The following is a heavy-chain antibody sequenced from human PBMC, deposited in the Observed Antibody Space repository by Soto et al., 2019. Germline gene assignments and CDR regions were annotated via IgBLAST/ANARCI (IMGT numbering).Heavy chain of an antibody. J-gene: IGHJ3*02. D-gene: IGHD2-2*01. CDR1: GFTFSTYA. V-gene: IGHV3-64*01. Sequence: EVQLVESGGGLVQPGGSLRLSCAASGFTFSTYAMHWVSQAPGMGLEYVSLISGDGRSTYYANSVKGRFTISRDNSKNTLYLQMGSLRAEDMAVYYCARVCSTTSSYGAFDIWGQGTMVIVSS. CDR2: ISGDGRST. CDR3: ARVCSTTSSYGAFDI.